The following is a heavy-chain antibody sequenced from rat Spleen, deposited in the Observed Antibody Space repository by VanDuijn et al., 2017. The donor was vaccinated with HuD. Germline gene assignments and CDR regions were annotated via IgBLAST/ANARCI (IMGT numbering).Heavy chain of an antibody. J-gene: IGHJ2*01. D-gene: IGHD3-1*01. CDR1: GFSLTNYG. CDR2: MNYNGDT. Sequence: QVQLKESGPDLMQPTQTLSLTCTVSGFSLTNYGVSWVRQPPGKGLEGMGRMNYNGDTSYNSALKSRLSISRDTSKNQVFLKMNSLQTDDTGTYYCTIHPRYWGQGVMVTVSS. V-gene: IGHV2-63*01. CDR3: TIHPRY.